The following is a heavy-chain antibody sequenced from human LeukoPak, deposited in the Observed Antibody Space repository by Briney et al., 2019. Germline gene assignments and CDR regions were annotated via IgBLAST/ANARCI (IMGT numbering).Heavy chain of an antibody. J-gene: IGHJ4*02. D-gene: IGHD3-22*01. CDR2: ISSSGSST. CDR1: GFTFSSYA. Sequence: GGSLRLSCAASGFTFSSYAMSWVRQAPGKGLEWISAISSSGSSTYYADSVKGRFTISRDNSKNTLYLQMNSLSAEDTAVYYCAKSSTLHYYDSSGYLDYWGQGTLVTVSS. CDR3: AKSSTLHYYDSSGYLDY. V-gene: IGHV3-23*01.